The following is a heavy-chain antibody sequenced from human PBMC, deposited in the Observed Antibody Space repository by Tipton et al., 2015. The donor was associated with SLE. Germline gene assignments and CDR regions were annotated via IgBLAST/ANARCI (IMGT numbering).Heavy chain of an antibody. CDR3: AREHISSLRDAFEV. D-gene: IGHD2-15*01. CDR1: GGSFSGYY. V-gene: IGHV4-59*01. Sequence: LRLSCTIYGGSFSGYYWSWIRQSPGKGLEWIGYIHYTGSTEYNPSLKSRVTISVDTSKNQFNLKLRSVTVVDTAMYYCAREHISSLRDAFEVWGQGTKVTVS. CDR2: IHYTGST. J-gene: IGHJ3*01.